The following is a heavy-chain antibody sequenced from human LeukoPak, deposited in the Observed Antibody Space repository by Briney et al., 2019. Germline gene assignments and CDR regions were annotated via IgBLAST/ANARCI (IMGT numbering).Heavy chain of an antibody. CDR3: ARLPHYYYYMDV. Sequence: GGSLRLSCAASGFTFSSYSMNWVRQAPGKGLEWVSSISSSSSYIYYADSVKGRFTISRDNAKNSLYLQMNSLRAEDTAVYYCARLPHYYYYMDVWGKGTTVTISS. CDR2: ISSSSSYI. V-gene: IGHV3-21*01. CDR1: GFTFSSYS. J-gene: IGHJ6*03.